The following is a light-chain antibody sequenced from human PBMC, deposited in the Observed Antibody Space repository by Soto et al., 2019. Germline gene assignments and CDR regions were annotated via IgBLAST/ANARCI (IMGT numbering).Light chain of an antibody. V-gene: IGKV1-39*01. Sequence: DIHVTQSPSSLPASLGDRVTITCRASENIKNYLIWYQQKPGKAPKLLIYGASTLKTGVPSRFSGSGSGTDFNFTIGGLQPDDFATYYCAQIYTAQWTFGQGTRVDLK. CDR1: ENIKNY. CDR2: GAS. CDR3: AQIYTAQWT. J-gene: IGKJ1*01.